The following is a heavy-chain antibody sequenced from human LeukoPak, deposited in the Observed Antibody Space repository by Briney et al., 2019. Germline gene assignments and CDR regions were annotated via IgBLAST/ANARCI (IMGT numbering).Heavy chain of an antibody. CDR1: GGSISSGDYY. Sequence: TSETLSLTCTVSGGSISSGDYYWSWIRQPPGKGLEWIGYIYYSGSTYYNPSLKSRVTISVDTSKNQFSLKLSSVTAADTAVYYCAREVRMVRGVTHPPYGMDVWGKGTTVTVSS. CDR3: AREVRMVRGVTHPPYGMDV. V-gene: IGHV4-30-4*01. CDR2: IYYSGST. D-gene: IGHD3-10*01. J-gene: IGHJ6*04.